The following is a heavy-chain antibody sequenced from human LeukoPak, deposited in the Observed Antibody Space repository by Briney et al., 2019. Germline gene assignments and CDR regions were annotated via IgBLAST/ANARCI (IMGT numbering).Heavy chain of an antibody. D-gene: IGHD1-1*01. CDR2: ISNSGSTI. CDR3: ARDGRRDSDAFDI. CDR1: GFTFSDYY. Sequence: GGSPRLSCAASGFTFSDYYMSWIRQAPGKGLEWVSYISNSGSTIYYADSVKGRFTISRDNAKNSLYLQMNSLRAEDTAVYYCARDGRRDSDAFDIWGQGTMVTVSS. J-gene: IGHJ3*02. V-gene: IGHV3-11*04.